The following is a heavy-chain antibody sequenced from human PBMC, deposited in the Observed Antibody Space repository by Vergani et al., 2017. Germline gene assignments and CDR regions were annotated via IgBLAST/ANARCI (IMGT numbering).Heavy chain of an antibody. CDR2: ISSSGSTI. J-gene: IGHJ4*02. D-gene: IGHD2-15*01. V-gene: IGHV3-48*03. Sequence: VQLVESGGGLVKPGGSLRLSCAASGFTFSSYEMNWVRQAPGKGLEWVSYISSSGSTIYYADSVKGRFTISRDNAKNSLYLQMNSLRAEDTAVYYCARGGGRIVVVVAATRFDYWGQGTLVTVSS. CDR1: GFTFSSYE. CDR3: ARGGGRIVVVVAATRFDY.